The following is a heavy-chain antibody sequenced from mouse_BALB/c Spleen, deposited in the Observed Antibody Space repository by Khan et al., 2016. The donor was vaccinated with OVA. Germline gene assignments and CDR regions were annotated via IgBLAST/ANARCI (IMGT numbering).Heavy chain of an antibody. J-gene: IGHJ2*01. CDR3: ARIKKIVATYFDY. CDR1: GYTFTSYW. CDR2: TKPTNGRT. Sequence: QVQLQQPGAELVKAGASVKMSCKASGYTFTSYWMHWVKQRLGQGLEWFAETKPTNGRTYYNEKFKSKATLTVDKSSSPAYMLLSGPTFEDSAVYYCARIKKIVATYFDYWGQGTTRTVSS. V-gene: IGHV1S81*02. D-gene: IGHD1-1*01.